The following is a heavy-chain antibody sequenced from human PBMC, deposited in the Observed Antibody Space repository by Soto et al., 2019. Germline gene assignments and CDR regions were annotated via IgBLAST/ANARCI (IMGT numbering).Heavy chain of an antibody. V-gene: IGHV5-51*01. CDR2: IYPGDSDT. D-gene: IGHD6-25*01. CDR1: GYIFTSYW. J-gene: IGHJ5*02. Sequence: GESLKISCKVSGYIFTSYWIGWVRQMPGKGLEWMGLIYPGDSDTRYRPSFQGQVTISADKSISTAYLQWSSLKASDTAMYYCARLGPAAMSDDYQTWIDTWGQGTLVTVSS. CDR3: ARLGPAAMSDDYQTWIDT.